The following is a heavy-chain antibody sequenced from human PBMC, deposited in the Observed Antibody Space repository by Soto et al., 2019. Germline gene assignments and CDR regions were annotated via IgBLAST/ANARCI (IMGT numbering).Heavy chain of an antibody. CDR3: AKDIRCSSTSCYTVRIVSGMDV. CDR1: GFTFDDYA. J-gene: IGHJ6*02. D-gene: IGHD2-2*02. V-gene: IGHV3-43D*04. Sequence: GGSLRLSCAASGFTFDDYAMHWVRQAPGKGLEWVSLISWGGGSTYYADSVKGRFTISRDNSKNSLYLQMNSLRAEDTALYYCAKDIRCSSTSCYTVRIVSGMDVWGQGTTVTVSS. CDR2: ISWGGGST.